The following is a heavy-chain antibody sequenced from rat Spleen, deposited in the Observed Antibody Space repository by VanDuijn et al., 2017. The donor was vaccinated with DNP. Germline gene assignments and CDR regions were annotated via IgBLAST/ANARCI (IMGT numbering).Heavy chain of an antibody. CDR3: ARSDSYGFPY. CDR1: GFTYSNYV. D-gene: IGHD1-2*01. J-gene: IGHJ3*01. CDR2: ISYDGSST. Sequence: EVQLVESGGGPVQPGRSLKLSCAASGFTYSNYVMAWVRQAPTKGLEWVASISYDGSSTYYRDSVKGRFTISRDNAKSTLYLQMDSLRSEDTATYYCARSDSYGFPYWGQGTLVTVSS. V-gene: IGHV5-29*01.